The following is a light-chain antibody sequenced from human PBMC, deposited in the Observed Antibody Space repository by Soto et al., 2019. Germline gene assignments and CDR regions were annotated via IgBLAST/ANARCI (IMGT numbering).Light chain of an antibody. Sequence: DIQMTQSPSSLSASVGDRVTITCRASQSININLNWYQQKPGKAPKLLIYATSSLQSGVPSRFSGSGSGTDFTLTISSLQPEDFATYYCQQSYSTPPGTFGQGTKVDIK. V-gene: IGKV1-39*01. CDR1: QSININ. CDR3: QQSYSTPPGT. CDR2: ATS. J-gene: IGKJ1*01.